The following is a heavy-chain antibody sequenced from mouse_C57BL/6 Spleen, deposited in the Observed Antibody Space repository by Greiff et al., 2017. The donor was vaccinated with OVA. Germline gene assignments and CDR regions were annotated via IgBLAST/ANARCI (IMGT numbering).Heavy chain of an antibody. CDR1: GYTFTSYW. Sequence: VKLQQPGAELVKPGASVKLSCKASGYTFTSYWMHWVKQRPGRGLEWIGRIDPNSGGTKYNEKFNSKATLTVDKPSSTAYMQLSSLTSEDSAVYYGARSVITTVVGPDYWGQGTTLTVSS. D-gene: IGHD1-1*01. V-gene: IGHV1-72*01. CDR3: ARSVITTVVGPDY. J-gene: IGHJ2*01. CDR2: IDPNSGGT.